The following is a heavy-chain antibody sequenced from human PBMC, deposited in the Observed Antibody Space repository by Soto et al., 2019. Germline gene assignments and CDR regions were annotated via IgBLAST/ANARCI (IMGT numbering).Heavy chain of an antibody. CDR2: ISGNNVYL. Sequence: EAQLVESGGGLVKPGGSLRVSCAASGFNFSTYTMNWVRQAPGKGLEWVSSISGNNVYLYYADSVKGRFSISRDNAKNSLTLQMNRLRDEDTAIYYCARDRCSGGSCYRTYGFDMWGQGTLVPVSS. V-gene: IGHV3-21*01. D-gene: IGHD2-15*01. CDR3: ARDRCSGGSCYRTYGFDM. CDR1: GFNFSTYT. J-gene: IGHJ3*02.